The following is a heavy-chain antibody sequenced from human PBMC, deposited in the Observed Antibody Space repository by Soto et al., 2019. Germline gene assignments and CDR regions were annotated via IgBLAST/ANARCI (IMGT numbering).Heavy chain of an antibody. CDR1: GGTFSSYA. J-gene: IGHJ4*02. D-gene: IGHD5-18*01. CDR2: IIPIFGTA. CDR3: AANGGGSYGYYYHGSSANFDY. Sequence: GGSVKVSCKASGGTFSSYAISWGRQAPGQGVEWMGGIIPIFGTANYAQKFQGRVTITADESTSTAYMELSSLRSEDTAVYYCAANGGGSYGYYYHGSSANFDYWGQGTLVTVSS. V-gene: IGHV1-69*13.